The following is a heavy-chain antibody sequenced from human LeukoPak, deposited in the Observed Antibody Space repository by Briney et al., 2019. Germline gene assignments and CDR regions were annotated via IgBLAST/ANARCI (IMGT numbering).Heavy chain of an antibody. CDR1: GGSFSGYY. J-gene: IGHJ4*02. V-gene: IGHV4-34*01. Sequence: PSETLSLTCAVYGGSFSGYYWSWIRQPSGKGLEWIGEINHSGSTNYNPSLKSRVTISVDTSKNQFSLKLSSVTAADTAVYYCASSRTLDYWGQGTLVTVSS. CDR2: INHSGST. CDR3: ASSRTLDY.